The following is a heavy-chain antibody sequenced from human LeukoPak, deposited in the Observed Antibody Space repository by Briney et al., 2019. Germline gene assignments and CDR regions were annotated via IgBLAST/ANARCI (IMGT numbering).Heavy chain of an antibody. CDR1: GGSISSSSYY. J-gene: IGHJ4*02. Sequence: SETLSLTCTVSGGSISSSSYYWGWIRQPPGKGLEWIGSIYYSGSTYYNPSLKSRVTISVDTSKNQFSLKLSSVTAADTAVYFGIAAAGTVGYWGQGTLVTVSS. D-gene: IGHD6-13*01. V-gene: IGHV4-39*07. CDR2: IYYSGST. CDR3: IAAAGTVGY.